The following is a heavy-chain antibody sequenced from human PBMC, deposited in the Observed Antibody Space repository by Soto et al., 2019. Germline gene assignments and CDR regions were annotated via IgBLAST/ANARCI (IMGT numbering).Heavy chain of an antibody. D-gene: IGHD1-26*01. V-gene: IGHV3-74*01. J-gene: IGHJ4*02. CDR1: GFTFSNYW. CDR3: VRDLIIVVTPGDDFDY. CDR2: INEDGSVI. Sequence: EVQLVESGGGLVQPGGSLRLSCAPSGFTFSNYWMHWVRQAPGKGLEWVSRINEDGSVISYADSVKGRFTISRDNGKNTLYLQMNCLRVVDTAVYYCVRDLIIVVTPGDDFDYWGQGTLVTVSS.